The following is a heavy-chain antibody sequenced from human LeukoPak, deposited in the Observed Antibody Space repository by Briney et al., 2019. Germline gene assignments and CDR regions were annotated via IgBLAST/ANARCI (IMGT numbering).Heavy chain of an antibody. V-gene: IGHV1-18*01. CDR1: GYTFTSYG. D-gene: IGHD6-13*01. J-gene: IGHJ4*02. CDR2: ISAYNGNT. Sequence: GASVKVSCKASGYTFTSYGISWVRQAPGQGLEWMGWISAYNGNTNYAQKLQGRVTMTTDTSTSTAHMELRSLRSDDTAVYYCARVGYSSSSDYWGQGTLVTVSS. CDR3: ARVGYSSSSDY.